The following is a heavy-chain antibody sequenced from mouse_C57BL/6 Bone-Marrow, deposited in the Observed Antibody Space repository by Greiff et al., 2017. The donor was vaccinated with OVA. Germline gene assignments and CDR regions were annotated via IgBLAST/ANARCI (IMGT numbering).Heavy chain of an antibody. CDR1: GFTFSSYA. Sequence: EVQLVESGEGLVKPGGSLKLSCAASGFTFSSYAMSWVRQTPEKRLEWVAYISSGGDYIYYADTVKGRFTISRDNARNTLYLQMSSLKSEDTAMYYCTRGRPYYYGSSPHWYFDVWGTGTTVTVAS. D-gene: IGHD1-1*01. CDR3: TRGRPYYYGSSPHWYFDV. V-gene: IGHV5-9-1*02. CDR2: ISSGGDYI. J-gene: IGHJ1*03.